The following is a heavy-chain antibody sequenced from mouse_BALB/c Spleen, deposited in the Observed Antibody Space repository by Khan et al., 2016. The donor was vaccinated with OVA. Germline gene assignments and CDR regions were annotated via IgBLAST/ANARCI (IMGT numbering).Heavy chain of an antibody. CDR1: GYSITSDYA. V-gene: IGHV3-2*02. CDR2: ISYSGNT. J-gene: IGHJ2*01. D-gene: IGHD1-1*02. Sequence: EVQLQESGPGLVKPSQSLSLTCTVTGYSITSDYAWNWIRQFPGNKLEWMGYISYSGNTKYNPSLKSRIYITRDTSENQFFLQLNSVTIEDTATYYGARIYGGDFDYWGQGTTLTVSA. CDR3: ARIYGGDFDY.